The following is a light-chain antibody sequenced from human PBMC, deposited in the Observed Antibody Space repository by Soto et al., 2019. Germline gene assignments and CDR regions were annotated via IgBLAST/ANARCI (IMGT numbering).Light chain of an antibody. Sequence: QSVLTQPPSASGTPGQRVTISCYGSSSNIGSDTVKWYQHLPGTAPKLLIYSNNQRPSGVPDRFSGSKSGTSASLAISGLQSEDEVDYYCAAWDDRLNGPVFGGGTKRTVL. CDR1: SSNIGSDT. J-gene: IGLJ2*01. CDR2: SNN. CDR3: AAWDDRLNGPV. V-gene: IGLV1-44*01.